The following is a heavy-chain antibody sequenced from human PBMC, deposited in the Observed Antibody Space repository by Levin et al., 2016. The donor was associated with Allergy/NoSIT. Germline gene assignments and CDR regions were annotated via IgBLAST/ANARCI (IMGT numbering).Heavy chain of an antibody. CDR3: ARLTITVDY. D-gene: IGHD5-12*01. Sequence: GSLRLSCTVSGGSISSYYWSWIRQPPGKGLEWIGYIYYSGSTNYNPSLKSRVTISVDTSKNQFSLKLSSVTAADTAVYYCARLTITVDYWGQGTLVTVSS. CDR1: GGSISSYY. J-gene: IGHJ4*02. V-gene: IGHV4-59*13. CDR2: IYYSGST.